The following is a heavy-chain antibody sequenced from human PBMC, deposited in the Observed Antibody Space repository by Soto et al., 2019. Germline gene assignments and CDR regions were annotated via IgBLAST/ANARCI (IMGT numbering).Heavy chain of an antibody. CDR2: ISPYPGGT. Sequence: QVQLVQSGAAVKKPGASVKVSCKTSGYTFTDFYIHWVRQAPGQGLEWMGWISPYPGGTHYAQKFQGRVTMTRDTSISTTYMEVSRLTSDDTAVYFCAREAPGGIVSPRARNCFDPWGQGTLVTVSS. D-gene: IGHD3-16*01. J-gene: IGHJ5*02. V-gene: IGHV1-2*02. CDR3: AREAPGGIVSPRARNCFDP. CDR1: GYTFTDFY.